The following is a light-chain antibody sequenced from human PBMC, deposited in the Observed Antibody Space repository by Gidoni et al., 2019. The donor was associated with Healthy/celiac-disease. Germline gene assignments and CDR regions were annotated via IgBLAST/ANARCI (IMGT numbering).Light chain of an antibody. V-gene: IGKV2-28*01. J-gene: IGKJ4*01. CDR1: QSLLHSDGHNY. CDR2: LAS. Sequence: DIVMTQSPLSLPVTPGEPASISCRSSQSLLHSDGHNYFDWFLQKPGQSPQLLIYLASNRASGVPDRFSGSGSGTDFTLKISRVEAEDVGVYFCMQSLHVLTFXGXTKVEIK. CDR3: MQSLHVLT.